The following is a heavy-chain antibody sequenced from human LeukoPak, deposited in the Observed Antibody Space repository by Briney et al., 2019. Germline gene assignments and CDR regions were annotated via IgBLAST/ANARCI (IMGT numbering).Heavy chain of an antibody. J-gene: IGHJ4*02. CDR1: GYTFTGYY. CDR3: ARGGTYYYDSSGYYEKEFDY. CDR2: LNPNSSGT. V-gene: IGHV1-2*02. D-gene: IGHD3-22*01. Sequence: GASVKVSCKGSGYTFTGYYMHWVRQAPGQGLEWMGWLNPNSSGTNYAQKFQGRVTMTRDTSISTAYMELSSLRSEDMAVYYCARGGTYYYDSSGYYEKEFDYWGQGTLVTVSS.